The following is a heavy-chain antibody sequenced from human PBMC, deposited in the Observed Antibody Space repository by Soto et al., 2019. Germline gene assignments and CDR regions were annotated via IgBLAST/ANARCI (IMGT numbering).Heavy chain of an antibody. Sequence: EVQLVESGGGLVQPGGSLILSCAASGFNISSSWMNWFRQAPGKGLEWVASMSSDGTEKWYVDSEKGRFTISRDSAKSSLSLQMSSLRADDTAVYFCARDRAYWSFDYWGQGTLVTVSS. CDR3: ARDRAYWSFDY. CDR1: GFNISSSW. CDR2: MSSDGTEK. V-gene: IGHV3-7*05. J-gene: IGHJ4*02. D-gene: IGHD2-21*01.